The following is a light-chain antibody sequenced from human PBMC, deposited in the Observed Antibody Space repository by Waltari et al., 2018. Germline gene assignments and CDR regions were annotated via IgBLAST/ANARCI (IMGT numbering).Light chain of an antibody. V-gene: IGLV4-69*01. CDR3: QTGGHGTWV. Sequence: LVVTQSSSASASLGASVKLTCTLDSGHSNNIIAWLQQQPEKGPRYLMKINSDGSHSKGDEIPDRFSGSSSGAERYLTISNLQSEDEGDYYCQTGGHGTWVFGGGTKLTVL. CDR1: SGHSNNI. J-gene: IGLJ3*02. CDR2: INSDGSH.